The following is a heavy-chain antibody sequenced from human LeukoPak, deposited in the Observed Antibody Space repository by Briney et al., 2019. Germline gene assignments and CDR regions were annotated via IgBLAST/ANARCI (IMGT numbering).Heavy chain of an antibody. CDR2: ISAYNGNT. D-gene: IGHD2-2*01. Sequence: GASVKVSCKASGYTFTSYGISWVRQAPGQGLEWMGWISAYNGNTNYAQKLQGRVTMTTDTSTSTAYMELRSLRSDDTAVYYCARDARGYRSSTSCPVAAFDIWGQGTMVTVSS. CDR3: ARDARGYRSSTSCPVAAFDI. CDR1: GYTFTSYG. J-gene: IGHJ3*02. V-gene: IGHV1-18*04.